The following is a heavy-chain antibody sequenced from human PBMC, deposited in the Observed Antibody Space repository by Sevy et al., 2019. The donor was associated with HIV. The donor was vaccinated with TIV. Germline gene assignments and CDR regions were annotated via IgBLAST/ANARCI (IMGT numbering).Heavy chain of an antibody. V-gene: IGHV3-7*03. Sequence: GGSLRLSCAASGFTFSSYWMSWVRQASGKGLEWVANIKQDGSEKYYVDAVKGRFTISSDNAKNSLYLQMNSLRAEDTAVYYCARVYCSGGSCYHYYFDYWGQGTLVTVSS. CDR1: GFTFSSYW. D-gene: IGHD2-15*01. CDR3: ARVYCSGGSCYHYYFDY. J-gene: IGHJ4*02. CDR2: IKQDGSEK.